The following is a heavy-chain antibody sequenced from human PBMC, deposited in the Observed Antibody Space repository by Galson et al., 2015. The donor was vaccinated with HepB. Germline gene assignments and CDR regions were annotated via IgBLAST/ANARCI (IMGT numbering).Heavy chain of an antibody. D-gene: IGHD4-23*01. Sequence: QSGAEVKKPGESLKISCKASGYTFTSYYMHWVRQAPGQGLEWMGIINPSGGSTSYAQKFQGRVTMTRDTSTSTVYMELSSLRSEDTAVYYCARGGRVTTVGRGAFDIWGQGTMVTVSS. CDR2: INPSGGST. J-gene: IGHJ3*02. CDR3: ARGGRVTTVGRGAFDI. V-gene: IGHV1-46*01. CDR1: GYTFTSYY.